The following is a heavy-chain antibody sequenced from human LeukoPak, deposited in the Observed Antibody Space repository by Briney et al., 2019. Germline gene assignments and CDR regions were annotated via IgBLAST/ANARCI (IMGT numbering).Heavy chain of an antibody. CDR2: INPKTGGT. CDR3: ARATAENDH. V-gene: IGHV1-2*02. CDR1: GYTCTSYN. J-gene: IGHJ4*02. Sequence: ASVKVSCKASGYTCTSYNMHWVRQAPGQGLEWMGWINPKTGGTSYAQKFQGRVTMTRDTSISTVESYVRRLPSGDTAVYSCARATAENDHWGQGTLVTVSS.